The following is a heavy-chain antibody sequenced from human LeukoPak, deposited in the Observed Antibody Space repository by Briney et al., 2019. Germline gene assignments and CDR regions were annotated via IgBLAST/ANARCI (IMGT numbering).Heavy chain of an antibody. CDR1: GFTFSDYY. Sequence: GSLRLSCAASGFTFSDYYMSWIRQAPGKGLEWVSYISSSGSTIYYADSVKGRFTISRDNAKNSLYLQMNSLRAEDTAVYYCARDRRLTVARYYYYGMDVWGQGTTVTVSS. CDR3: ARDRRLTVARYYYYGMDV. CDR2: ISSSGSTI. D-gene: IGHD4-23*01. J-gene: IGHJ6*02. V-gene: IGHV3-11*01.